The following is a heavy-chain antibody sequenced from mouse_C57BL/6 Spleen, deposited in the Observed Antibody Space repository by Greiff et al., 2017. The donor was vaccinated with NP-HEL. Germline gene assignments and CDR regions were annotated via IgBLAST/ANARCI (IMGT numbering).Heavy chain of an antibody. CDR1: GFSLTSYG. J-gene: IGHJ4*01. Sequence: QVQLQQSGPGLVQPSQSLSITCTVSGFSLTSYGVHWVRQSPGKGLEWLGVIGSGGSTDYYAAFISRLSISKDNSKSQVFFKMHSLQADDTAIYYCASPHDYGSSDYAMDYWGQGTSVTVSS. CDR3: ASPHDYGSSDYAMDY. V-gene: IGHV2-2*01. CDR2: IGSGGST. D-gene: IGHD1-1*01.